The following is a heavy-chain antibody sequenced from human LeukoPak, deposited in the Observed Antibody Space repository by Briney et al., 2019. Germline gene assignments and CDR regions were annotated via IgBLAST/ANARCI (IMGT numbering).Heavy chain of an antibody. Sequence: SSETLSLTCTVSGGSISSSSYYWGWIRQPPGKGLEWIGSIYYSGSTYYNPSLKSRVTISVDTSKNQFSLKLSSVTAADTAVYYCARHGKGQVLRFLKWSRPYYSAFDYWGQGTLVTVSS. CDR1: GGSISSSSYY. J-gene: IGHJ4*02. CDR3: ARHGKGQVLRFLKWSRPYYSAFDY. D-gene: IGHD3-3*01. V-gene: IGHV4-39*01. CDR2: IYYSGST.